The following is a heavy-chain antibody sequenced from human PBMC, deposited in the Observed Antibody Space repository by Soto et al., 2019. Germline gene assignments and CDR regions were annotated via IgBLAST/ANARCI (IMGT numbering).Heavy chain of an antibody. CDR1: GGTFSSYT. Sequence: GASVKVSFKASGGTFSSYTFSWVRQAPGQGLEWMGRIIPMLGIANYAQKFQGRVTITADKSTSTAYMELSSLRSEDTAVYYCANRGYSYGFVIYWGQGTLVTVSS. CDR2: IIPMLGIA. D-gene: IGHD5-18*01. V-gene: IGHV1-69*02. J-gene: IGHJ4*02. CDR3: ANRGYSYGFVIY.